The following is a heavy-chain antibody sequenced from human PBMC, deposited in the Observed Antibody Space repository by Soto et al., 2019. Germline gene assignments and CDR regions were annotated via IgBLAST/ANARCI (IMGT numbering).Heavy chain of an antibody. Sequence: EVQLVESGGDLIQPGGSLRLSCAASGFTVSTNFMSWVRKAPGKGLEWVSVIYSGGSTYYADSVKGRFTISRDNSKNTLYLQMNGLRAEDTAVYYCASSRVTMTRDDYWGQGTLVTVSS. V-gene: IGHV3-53*01. CDR3: ASSRVTMTRDDY. CDR2: IYSGGST. D-gene: IGHD3-22*01. J-gene: IGHJ4*02. CDR1: GFTVSTNF.